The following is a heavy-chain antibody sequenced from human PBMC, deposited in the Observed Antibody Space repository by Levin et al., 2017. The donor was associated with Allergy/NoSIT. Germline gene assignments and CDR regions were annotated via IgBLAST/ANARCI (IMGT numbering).Heavy chain of an antibody. CDR1: GFNFADYA. V-gene: IGHV3-49*03. Sequence: GESLKISCSASGFNFADYATSWFRQAPGKGLEWVGFIRSEAHGGTSEFAASVKGRFTFSRDESKSIAYLQMNSLKTEDTAADYCSRTIAMAYRHFDPWGQGTLVTVSS. J-gene: IGHJ5*02. D-gene: IGHD6-19*01. CDR3: SRTIAMAYRHFDP. CDR2: IRSEAHGGTS.